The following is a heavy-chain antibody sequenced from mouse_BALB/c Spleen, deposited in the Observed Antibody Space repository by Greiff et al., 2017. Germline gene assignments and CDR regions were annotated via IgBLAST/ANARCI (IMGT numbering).Heavy chain of an antibody. CDR1: GYSFTGYN. V-gene: IGHV1S135*01. Sequence: EVQLQQSGPELEKPGASVKISCTASGYSFTGYNMNWVKQSNGKSLEWIGNIDPYNGGTSYNQKFKGKATSTVDKSSSTAYMQLKSLTSEDSAVYYCARKGSYDGYTGYFDYWGQGTTLTVSS. CDR3: ARKGSYDGYTGYFDY. J-gene: IGHJ2*01. D-gene: IGHD2-3*01. CDR2: IDPYNGGT.